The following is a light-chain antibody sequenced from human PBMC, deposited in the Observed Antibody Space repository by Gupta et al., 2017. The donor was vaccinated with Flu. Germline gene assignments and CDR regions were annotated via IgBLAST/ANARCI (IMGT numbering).Light chain of an antibody. J-gene: IGKJ1*01. CDR2: AAS. Sequence: PSSLSASVGDRVSITCRASQGISNYLAWYQQKPGKGPKLLIYAASTLKSGVPSRFSGSGSGTDFTLTISSLQPEDVATYYCQKENSAPRTFGQGTKVEIK. V-gene: IGKV1-27*01. CDR1: QGISNY. CDR3: QKENSAPRT.